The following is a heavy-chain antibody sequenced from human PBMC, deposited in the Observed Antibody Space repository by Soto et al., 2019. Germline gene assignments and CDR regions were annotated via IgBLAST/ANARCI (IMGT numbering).Heavy chain of an antibody. CDR1: GFTFSSYS. CDR3: ANYDSSGWYFDY. J-gene: IGHJ4*02. D-gene: IGHD6-19*01. CDR2: ISSSSYYI. Sequence: GGSLRLSCAASGFTFSSYSMNWVRQAPGKGLEWVSSISSSSYYIYYADSVKGRFTISSDNAKNSLYLQMNSLRAEDTAVYYCANYDSSGWYFDYWGQGTPVTVSS. V-gene: IGHV3-21*01.